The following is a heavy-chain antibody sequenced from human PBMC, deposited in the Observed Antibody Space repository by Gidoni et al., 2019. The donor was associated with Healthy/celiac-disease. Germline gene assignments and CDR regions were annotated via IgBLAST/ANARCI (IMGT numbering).Heavy chain of an antibody. Sequence: MHWVRQAPGQGLEWMGWINPHSGGTNYAQKFQGMVTMTRDTSISTAYMELSRLRSDDPAVYYCAREVDVRFDPWGQGTLVTVSS. CDR2: INPHSGGT. J-gene: IGHJ5*02. D-gene: IGHD3-9*01. CDR3: AREVDVRFDP. V-gene: IGHV1-2*02.